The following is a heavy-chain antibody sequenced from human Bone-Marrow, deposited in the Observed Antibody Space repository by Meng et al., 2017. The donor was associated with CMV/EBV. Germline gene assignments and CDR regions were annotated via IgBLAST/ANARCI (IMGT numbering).Heavy chain of an antibody. CDR3: ARGGRRKQPLGDV. CDR2: INHSGST. Sequence: SQTLSLTCAVYGGSFSGYYWSWIRQPPGKGLEWIGEINHSGSTNYNPSLKSRVTTSVDTSKNQFSLKLSSVTAADTAVYYCARGGRRKQPLGDVWGQGTTVTVSS. CDR1: GGSFSGYY. V-gene: IGHV4-34*01. J-gene: IGHJ6*02. D-gene: IGHD1-26*01.